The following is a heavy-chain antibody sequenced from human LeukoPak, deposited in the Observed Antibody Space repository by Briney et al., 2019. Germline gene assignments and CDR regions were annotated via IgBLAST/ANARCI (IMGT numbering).Heavy chain of an antibody. CDR3: AKDLRSRIAAAGAPDY. V-gene: IGHV3-30*02. Sequence: GGSLRLSCAASGFTFSSYGMHWVRQTPGKGLECVAFIRYDGGNQYYTDSVKGRFTISRDNSKNTIYLQMNSLRAEDTAVYYCAKDLRSRIAAAGAPDYWGQGTLVTVS. CDR1: GFTFSSYG. J-gene: IGHJ4*02. CDR2: IRYDGGNQ. D-gene: IGHD6-13*01.